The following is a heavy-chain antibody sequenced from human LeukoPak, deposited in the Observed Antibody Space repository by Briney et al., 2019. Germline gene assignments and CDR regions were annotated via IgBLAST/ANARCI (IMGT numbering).Heavy chain of an antibody. V-gene: IGHV1-46*01. CDR3: AREGDYGDYIFVY. J-gene: IGHJ4*02. D-gene: IGHD4-17*01. Sequence: ASVTVSCKASGYTFTGYYMHWVRQAPGQGLEWMGIINPSGGSTSYAQKFQGRVTMTRDMSTSTVYMELSSLRSEDTAVYYCAREGDYGDYIFVYWGQGTLVTVSS. CDR2: INPSGGST. CDR1: GYTFTGYY.